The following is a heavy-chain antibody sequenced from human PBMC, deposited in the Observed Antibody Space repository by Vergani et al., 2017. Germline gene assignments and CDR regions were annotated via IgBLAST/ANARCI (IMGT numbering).Heavy chain of an antibody. D-gene: IGHD3-3*02. CDR1: GFTFSGFW. Sequence: EVQLVESGEGLVQPGGSLRLSCAASGFTFSGFWLTWVRQAPGQGLEWVANIKQDGSETNYMDSVKGRFTISRDNDKNSVFLQMNSLRVEDTAIYYCARLHYTGIYLDYWGQGALVTVSS. CDR3: ARLHYTGIYLDY. CDR2: IKQDGSET. V-gene: IGHV3-7*01. J-gene: IGHJ4*02.